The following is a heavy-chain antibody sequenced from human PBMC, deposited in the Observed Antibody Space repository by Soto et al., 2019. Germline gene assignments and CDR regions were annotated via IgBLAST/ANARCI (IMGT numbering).Heavy chain of an antibody. V-gene: IGHV3-30*03. J-gene: IGHJ4*02. CDR1: GFPFTSYG. CDR3: VGGQYYFDY. CDR2: ISYDGSDK. D-gene: IGHD3-10*01. Sequence: QVQLVESGGGVVQPGRSLRLSCAAPGFPFTSYGMHWDREGPDKGLEWVAIISYDGSDKYYADSVKGRFTISRDNSKNTLYLQMNSLRPEDTALYYCVGGQYYFDYRGQGTLVIVSS.